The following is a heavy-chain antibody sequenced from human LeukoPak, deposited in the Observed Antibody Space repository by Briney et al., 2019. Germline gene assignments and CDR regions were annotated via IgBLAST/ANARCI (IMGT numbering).Heavy chain of an antibody. CDR3: GRQPGRPAKSWYFYL. D-gene: IGHD1-26*01. Sequence: GESLKISCEGSGYTFTKYWIGWVRPMPREGLEWRVIIHPGDSHTWYSPSFQGQVTISADKSISMAYLQWSSLKASDTAMYFCGRQPGRPAKSWYFYLWGRGTLVTVSS. CDR2: IHPGDSHT. J-gene: IGHJ2*01. CDR1: GYTFTKYW. V-gene: IGHV5-51*01.